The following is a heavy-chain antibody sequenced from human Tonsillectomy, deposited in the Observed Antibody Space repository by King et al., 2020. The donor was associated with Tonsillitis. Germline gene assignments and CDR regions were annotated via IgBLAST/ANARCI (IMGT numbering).Heavy chain of an antibody. D-gene: IGHD3-9*01. J-gene: IGHJ4*02. Sequence: VQLVESGAEVKKPGESLKISCKGSGYSFTTYWIGWVRQMPGKGLEWMGIIYPGDSESIHSPSFQGQVTISVDKSISTAYLQWSSLKASDTAMYYCARQRLRNNDILTGLFDYWGQGTLVTVSS. CDR1: GYSFTTYW. CDR3: ARQRLRNNDILTGLFDY. V-gene: IGHV5-51*01. CDR2: IYPGDSES.